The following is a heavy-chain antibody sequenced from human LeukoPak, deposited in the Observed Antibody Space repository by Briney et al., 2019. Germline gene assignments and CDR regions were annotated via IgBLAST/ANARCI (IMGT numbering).Heavy chain of an antibody. D-gene: IGHD5-18*01. Sequence: PSETLSLTCTVSGGSISSSSYYWGWIRQSPGKGLEWIGSIYYSGNTYLNPSLQSRVTMSVDTSKNHFSLKLSSVTAADTAVYYCARGQLWFIWGQGTLVTVSS. CDR3: ARGQLWFI. CDR2: IYYSGNT. V-gene: IGHV4-39*02. CDR1: GGSISSSSYY. J-gene: IGHJ4*02.